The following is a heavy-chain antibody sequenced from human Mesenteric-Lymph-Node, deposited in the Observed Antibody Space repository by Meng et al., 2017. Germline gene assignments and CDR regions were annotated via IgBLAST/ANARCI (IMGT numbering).Heavy chain of an antibody. Sequence: GESLKISCAASGFTLSDYYMNWVRQAPGKGLEWVSSISSSCTIYCADSVKGRFTISRDNAKNSLYLQMNSLRVEDTAVYYCARDPYGSGSYRPKQPKKYWGQGTLVTVSS. J-gene: IGHJ4*02. D-gene: IGHD3-10*01. V-gene: IGHV3-69-1*01. CDR1: GFTLSDYY. CDR2: ISSSCTI. CDR3: ARDPYGSGSYRPKQPKKY.